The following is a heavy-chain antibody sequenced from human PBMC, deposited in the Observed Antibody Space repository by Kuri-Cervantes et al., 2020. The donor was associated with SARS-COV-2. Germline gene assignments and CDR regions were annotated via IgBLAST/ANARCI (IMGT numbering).Heavy chain of an antibody. Sequence: ASVKVSCKASGYTFTSYGISWVRQAPGQGLEWMGWISAYNGNTNYAQKLQGRVTMTTDTSTSTAYMELSSLRSEDTAVYYCARDATLVTLSGLYVYWGQGTLVTVSS. D-gene: IGHD3-16*01. CDR3: ARDATLVTLSGLYVY. CDR2: ISAYNGNT. V-gene: IGHV1-18*04. CDR1: GYTFTSYG. J-gene: IGHJ4*02.